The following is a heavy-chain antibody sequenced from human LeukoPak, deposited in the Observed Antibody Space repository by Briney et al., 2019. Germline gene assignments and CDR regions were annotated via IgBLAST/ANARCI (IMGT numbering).Heavy chain of an antibody. J-gene: IGHJ4*02. CDR3: AKASQQWLVNLYYFDY. CDR2: ISGSGGST. V-gene: IGHV3-23*01. CDR1: GLTFSNHA. Sequence: GGSLRLSCAGSGLTFSNHAMTWVRQAPGKGLEWVSGISGSGGSTYYADSVKGRLTISRDNSKNTLYLQMNSLRAEDTAVYYCAKASQQWLVNLYYFDYWGQGTVVTVSS. D-gene: IGHD6-19*01.